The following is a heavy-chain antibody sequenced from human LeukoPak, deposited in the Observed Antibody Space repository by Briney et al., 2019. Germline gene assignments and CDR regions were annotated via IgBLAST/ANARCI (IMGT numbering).Heavy chain of an antibody. CDR3: AKGGTSSWYAFDY. CDR2: ISGSGGST. J-gene: IGHJ4*02. Sequence: PGGSLRLSCTASGFTFGNYAMSWVRQAPGKGLEWVSAISGSGGSTYYADSVKGRFTISRDNSKNTLYLQMNSLRAEDTAVYYCAKGGTSSWYAFDYWGQGTLVTVSS. CDR1: GFTFGNYA. D-gene: IGHD6-13*01. V-gene: IGHV3-23*01.